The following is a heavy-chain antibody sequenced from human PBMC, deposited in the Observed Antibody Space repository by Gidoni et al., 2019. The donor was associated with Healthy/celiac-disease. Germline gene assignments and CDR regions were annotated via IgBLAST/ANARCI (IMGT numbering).Heavy chain of an antibody. V-gene: IGHV3-48*04. CDR3: ARDLASLY. CDR1: GFTFSSFS. Sequence: VQLVESWGGLVQPGGSRGPSCSASGFTFSSFSMHWVRQAPGKGLEWVSYISSSSSTIYYADSVKGRFTISRDNAKNSLYLQMNSLRAEDTAVYYCARDLASLYWGQGTLVTVSS. CDR2: ISSSSSTI. J-gene: IGHJ4*02.